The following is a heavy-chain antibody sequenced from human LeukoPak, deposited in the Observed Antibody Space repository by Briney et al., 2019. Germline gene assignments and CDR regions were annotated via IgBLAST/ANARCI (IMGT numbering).Heavy chain of an antibody. CDR2: ISSSSSTI. CDR1: GFNFGNYG. CDR3: ARDSITMVRGVIHNWFDP. V-gene: IGHV3-48*01. Sequence: GGTLRLSCAASGFNFGNYGMNWVRQAPGKGLEWVSYISSSSSTIYYADSVKGRFTISRDNAKNSLYLQMNSLRAEDTAVYYCARDSITMVRGVIHNWFDPWGQGTLVTVSS. D-gene: IGHD3-10*01. J-gene: IGHJ5*02.